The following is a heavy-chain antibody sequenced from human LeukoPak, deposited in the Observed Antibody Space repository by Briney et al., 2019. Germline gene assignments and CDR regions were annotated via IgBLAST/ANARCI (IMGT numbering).Heavy chain of an antibody. CDR1: GGSICVHY. CDR2: IYYSGST. J-gene: IGHJ6*03. Sequence: SETLSLTCTVSGGSICVHYWSWIRQPPGKGLEWIGYIYYSGSTNYNPSPKSRVTISVDTSRNQFSLKLSSVPAADSAVYYCARRTGYLNYYYYYYMDVWGNGTTVTVSS. V-gene: IGHV4-59*11. CDR3: ARRTGYLNYYYYYYMDV. D-gene: IGHD3/OR15-3a*01.